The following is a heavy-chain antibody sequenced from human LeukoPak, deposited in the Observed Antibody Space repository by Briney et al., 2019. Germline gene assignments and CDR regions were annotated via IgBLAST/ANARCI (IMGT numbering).Heavy chain of an antibody. J-gene: IGHJ4*02. D-gene: IGHD3-9*01. Sequence: TSETLSLTCTVSGGSISSYYWSWIRQPPGKGLEWIGYIYYSGNTYYNPSLKSRVTISVDTSKNQFSLKLSSVTAADTAVYYCARDTPWGYFDWGQGTLVTVSS. V-gene: IGHV4-59*12. CDR1: GGSISSYY. CDR3: ARDTPWGYFD. CDR2: IYYSGNT.